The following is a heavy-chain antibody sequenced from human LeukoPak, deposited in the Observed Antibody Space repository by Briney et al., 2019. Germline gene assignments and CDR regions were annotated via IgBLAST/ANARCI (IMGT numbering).Heavy chain of an antibody. CDR3: ARGVGGGGYEPDAFDI. J-gene: IGHJ3*02. D-gene: IGHD5-12*01. Sequence: PGGSLRLSCAASGFTFSSYSMNWVRQAPGKGLEWVSSISSSSSYIYYADSVKGRFTISRDNAKNSLYLQMNSLRAEDTAVYYCARGVGGGGYEPDAFDIWGQGTMVTVSS. CDR2: ISSSSSYI. CDR1: GFTFSSYS. V-gene: IGHV3-21*01.